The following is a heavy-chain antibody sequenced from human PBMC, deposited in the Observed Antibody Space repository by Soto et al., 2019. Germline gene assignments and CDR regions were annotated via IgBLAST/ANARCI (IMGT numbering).Heavy chain of an antibody. J-gene: IGHJ6*03. Sequence: GGSLRLSCAASGFTFSSYGMHWVRQAPGKGLEWVAVISYDGSNKYYADSVKGRFTISRDNSKNTLYLQMNSLRAEDTAVYYCAKDYSSSSEYYYYMDVWGKGTTVTVSS. V-gene: IGHV3-30*18. CDR1: GFTFSSYG. D-gene: IGHD6-6*01. CDR3: AKDYSSSSEYYYYMDV. CDR2: ISYDGSNK.